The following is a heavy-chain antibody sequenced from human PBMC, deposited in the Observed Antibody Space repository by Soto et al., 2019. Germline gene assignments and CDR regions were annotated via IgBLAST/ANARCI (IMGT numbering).Heavy chain of an antibody. CDR3: ARGVLRFLEWLLPPDYYDYGMDV. CDR2: INPNSGGT. V-gene: IGHV1-2*04. Sequence: QVQLVQSGAEVKKPGASVKVSCKASGYTFTGYYMHLVRQAPGQGLEWMGWINPNSGGTNYAQKCQGWVTMTRHTSISKAYRERSRLRSDDTAVYNCARGVLRFLEWLLPPDYYDYGMDVWGQGTTVTVSS. D-gene: IGHD3-3*01. J-gene: IGHJ6*02. CDR1: GYTFTGYY.